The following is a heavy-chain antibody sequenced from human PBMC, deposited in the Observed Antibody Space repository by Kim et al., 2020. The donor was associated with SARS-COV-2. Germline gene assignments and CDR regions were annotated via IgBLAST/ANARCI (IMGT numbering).Heavy chain of an antibody. Sequence: SETLSLTCTVSGGSISSSSYYWGWIRQPPGKGLEWIGSIYYSGSTYYNPSLKSRVTISVDTSKNQFSLKLSSVTAADTAVYYCARQSLEGWDVWGQGTTVTVSS. CDR2: IYYSGST. V-gene: IGHV4-39*01. CDR3: ARQSLEGWDV. CDR1: GGSISSSSYY. J-gene: IGHJ6*02. D-gene: IGHD3-3*01.